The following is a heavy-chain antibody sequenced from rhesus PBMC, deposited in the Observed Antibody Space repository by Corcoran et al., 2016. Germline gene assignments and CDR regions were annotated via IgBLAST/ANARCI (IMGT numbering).Heavy chain of an antibody. CDR1: GGSISCHF. V-gene: IGHV4-165*02. CDR2: IAGNTGNP. J-gene: IGHJ4*01. CDR3: AGSCTGGYCYADFDF. Sequence: QVQLQESGPGLVKPSETLSLTCAVSGGSISCHFWNWIRQLPGKALERVAAIAGNTGNPRYNPPLGIRVPTSRDPSESQVALHLSSGAAADAAVYYCAGSCTGGYCYADFDFWGQGVVVTVSS. D-gene: IGHD2-39*01.